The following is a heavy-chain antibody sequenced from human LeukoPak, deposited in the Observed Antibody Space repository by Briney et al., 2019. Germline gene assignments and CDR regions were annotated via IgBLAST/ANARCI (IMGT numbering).Heavy chain of an antibody. CDR1: GFSFTDYP. CDR3: ASDQRYAFDY. V-gene: IGHV3-48*02. D-gene: IGHD3-9*01. J-gene: IGHJ4*02. Sequence: PGGSRRLSCATSGFSFTDYPMNWLRQAPGKGLEWVSNIRTSAEGANCAYYADSVKGRVTISRDDAKNTLYLHMNSLRDDDTAVYYCASDQRYAFDYWGQGILVTVSS. CDR2: IRTSAEGANCA.